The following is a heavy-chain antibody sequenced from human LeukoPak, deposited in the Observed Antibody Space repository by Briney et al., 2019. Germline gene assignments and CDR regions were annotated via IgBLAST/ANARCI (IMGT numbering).Heavy chain of an antibody. V-gene: IGHV1-69*04. J-gene: IGHJ4*02. CDR1: GYTFTSYG. CDR2: IIPILGII. Sequence: ASVKVSCKSSGYTFTSYGISWVRQARGQGLAWMGRIIPILGIINYAQKFQGRVTITADTSTTTAYMELSSLGSEDTAVYYCTRMGQGLQTLDFWGQGTLVTVSS. CDR3: TRMGQGLQTLDF. D-gene: IGHD6-25*01.